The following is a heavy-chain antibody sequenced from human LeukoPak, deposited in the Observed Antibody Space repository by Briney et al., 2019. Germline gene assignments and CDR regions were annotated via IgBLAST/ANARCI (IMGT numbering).Heavy chain of an antibody. CDR1: GGSFSGYY. Sequence: SETLSLTCAVYGGSFSGYYWSWIRQPPGKGLEWIGEINHSGSTNYNPSLKSGVTISVDTSKNQFSLKLSPVTAADTAVYYCARVEIGSSPHFDYWGQGTLVTVSS. J-gene: IGHJ4*02. V-gene: IGHV4-34*01. D-gene: IGHD2-2*01. CDR2: INHSGST. CDR3: ARVEIGSSPHFDY.